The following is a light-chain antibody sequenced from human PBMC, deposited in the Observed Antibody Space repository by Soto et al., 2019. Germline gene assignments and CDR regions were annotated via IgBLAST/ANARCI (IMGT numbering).Light chain of an antibody. V-gene: IGLV1-51*01. CDR1: SSNIGNNF. CDR2: DDN. J-gene: IGLJ2*01. CDR3: GTWDTSLSAGV. Sequence: QSVLTQPPSVSAAPGQTVTISCSGSSSNIGNNFVSWYQQFPGTAPKLLICDDNRRPSGIPDRFSGSKSGTSATLGITGLQTEDEADYYCGTWDTSLSAGVFGGGTKLTVL.